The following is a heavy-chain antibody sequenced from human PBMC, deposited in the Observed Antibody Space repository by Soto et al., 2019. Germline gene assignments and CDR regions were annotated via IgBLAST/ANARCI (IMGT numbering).Heavy chain of an antibody. CDR1: GGSISSGGYS. CDR3: AGVRGQYCGGECYPPAPNWFDP. Sequence: QLQLQESGSGLVKPSQTLSLTCAVSGGSISSGGYSWSWIRQPPGKGLEWIGYIYHSGSTYYNPSLKGRVTISVDRTKNQFSLKLSSVTAADSAVYYCAGVRGQYCGGECYPPAPNWFDPWGQGTLVTVPS. J-gene: IGHJ5*02. CDR2: IYHSGST. V-gene: IGHV4-30-2*01. D-gene: IGHD2-21*01.